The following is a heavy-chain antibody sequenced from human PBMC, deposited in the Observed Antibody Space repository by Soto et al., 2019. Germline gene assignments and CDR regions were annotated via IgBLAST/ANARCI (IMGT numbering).Heavy chain of an antibody. V-gene: IGHV3-53*02. Sequence: EVQLVETGGGLIQPGGSLRLSCAASGFTVSSNYMSWVRQAPGKGLEWVSVIYSGGSTYYADSVKGRFTISRDNSKNTLYLQMTSLRAEDTAVYYCASLGAPYYFDYWGQGTLVTVSS. CDR3: ASLGAPYYFDY. CDR2: IYSGGST. J-gene: IGHJ4*02. CDR1: GFTVSSNY. D-gene: IGHD3-16*01.